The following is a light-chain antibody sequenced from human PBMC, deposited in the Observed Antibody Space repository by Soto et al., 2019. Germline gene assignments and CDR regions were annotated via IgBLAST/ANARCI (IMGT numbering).Light chain of an antibody. CDR2: DAS. V-gene: IGKV3-11*01. CDR3: QQRSTWPQT. CDR1: QSVGKY. J-gene: IGKJ1*01. Sequence: IVMTQSPATLSLSPGERATLSCRASQSVGKYLVWYQQKPGQAPRLLIYDASNRAPGIPARFSGSGSGTDFTLTISSLEPEDFAVYYCQQRSTWPQTFGQGTKVDIK.